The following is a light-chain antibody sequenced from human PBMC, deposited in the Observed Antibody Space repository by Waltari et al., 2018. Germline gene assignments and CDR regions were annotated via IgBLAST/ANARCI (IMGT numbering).Light chain of an antibody. CDR3: QQYYSGRT. CDR2: WSS. CDR1: QSVLFSSSNKNY. J-gene: IGKJ1*01. V-gene: IGKV4-1*01. Sequence: DIVMTQSPDSLAVSLSERATINCKSSQSVLFSSSNKNYLAWYQQKPGQPPKLLIYWSSTRESGVPDRFSGSGSGRDFTLTISSLQAEDVAVYYCQQYYSGRTFGQGTKVEIK.